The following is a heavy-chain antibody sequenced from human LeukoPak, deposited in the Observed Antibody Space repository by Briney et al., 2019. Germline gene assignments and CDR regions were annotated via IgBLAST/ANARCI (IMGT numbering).Heavy chain of an antibody. V-gene: IGHV3-23*01. CDR3: AKDWTSHNGVYDCLDF. Sequence: PGGSLRLSCAASGFAFDVHAMTWVRQAPGKGPEWVATIGGPAETSYADSVKGRFTISRDNSRNTLYLQMNSLRAEDSALYYCAKDWTSHNGVYDCLDFWGQGTRVTVS. CDR1: GFAFDVHA. CDR2: IGGPAET. J-gene: IGHJ4*02. D-gene: IGHD3-16*01.